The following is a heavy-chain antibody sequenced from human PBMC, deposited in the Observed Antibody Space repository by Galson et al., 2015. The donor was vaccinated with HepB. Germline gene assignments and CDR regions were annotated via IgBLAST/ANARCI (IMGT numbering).Heavy chain of an antibody. V-gene: IGHV3-30*03. J-gene: IGHJ6*03. CDR3: ASIPSPGESHYYYYMDV. CDR2: ISYDGSNK. CDR1: GFTFSSYG. D-gene: IGHD3-16*01. Sequence: SLRLSCAASGFTFSSYGMHWVRQAPGKGLEWVAVISYDGSNKYYADSVKGRFTISRDNSKNTLYLQMNSLRAEDTAVYYCASIPSPGESHYYYYMDVWGKGATVTVSS.